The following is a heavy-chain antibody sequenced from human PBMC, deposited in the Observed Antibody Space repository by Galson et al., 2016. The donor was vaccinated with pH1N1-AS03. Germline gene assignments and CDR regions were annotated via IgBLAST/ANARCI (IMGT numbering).Heavy chain of an antibody. J-gene: IGHJ3*02. CDR2: ISWNRGSI. CDR1: GFTFDDYA. V-gene: IGHV3-9*01. CDR3: AKDSGFYRNAFDI. Sequence: LRLSCAASGFTFDDYAMHWVRQAPGKGLEWVSGISWNRGSIGYVDSVKGRFTISRDNAKNSLYLQMNSLRAEDTALYYCAKDSGFYRNAFDIWGQGTMVTVSS.